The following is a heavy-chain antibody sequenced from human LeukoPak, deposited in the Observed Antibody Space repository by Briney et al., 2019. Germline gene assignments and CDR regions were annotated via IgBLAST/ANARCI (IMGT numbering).Heavy chain of an antibody. D-gene: IGHD2-2*01. Sequence: SVKVSCKASGGTFSSYAISWVRQAPGQGLEWMGGIIPIFGTANYAQKFQGRVTITADESTSTAYMELSSLRSEDTAVYYCARDPGAYCSSTSCSGAPWSYYYYYMDVWGKGTTVTVSS. J-gene: IGHJ6*03. CDR3: ARDPGAYCSSTSCSGAPWSYYYYYMDV. CDR2: IIPIFGTA. CDR1: GGTFSSYA. V-gene: IGHV1-69*13.